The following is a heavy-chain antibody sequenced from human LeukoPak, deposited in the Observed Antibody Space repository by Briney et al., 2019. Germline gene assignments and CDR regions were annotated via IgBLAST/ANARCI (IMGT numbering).Heavy chain of an antibody. CDR2: IIPIFGTA. Sequence: SVKVSCKASGGTFSSYAISWVRQAPGQGLEWMGGIIPIFGTANYAQKFQGRLTITADESTSTAYMELSSLRSEDTAVYYCARDRRDGYNWFDYWGQGTLVTVSS. D-gene: IGHD5-24*01. CDR1: GGTFSSYA. CDR3: ARDRRDGYNWFDY. V-gene: IGHV1-69*13. J-gene: IGHJ4*02.